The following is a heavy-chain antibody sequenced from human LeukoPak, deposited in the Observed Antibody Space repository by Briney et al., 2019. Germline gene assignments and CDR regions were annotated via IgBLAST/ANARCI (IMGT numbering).Heavy chain of an antibody. V-gene: IGHV3-23*01. CDR2: ISGSGGST. Sequence: GGTLRLSCAASGFTFSSYGMSWVRQAPGKGLEWVSDISGSGGSTYYADSVKGRFTISRDNSKNTLYLQMNSLRAEDTAVYYCAKISSSWFPYFDYWGQGTLVTVSS. CDR3: AKISSSWFPYFDY. J-gene: IGHJ4*02. CDR1: GFTFSSYG. D-gene: IGHD6-13*01.